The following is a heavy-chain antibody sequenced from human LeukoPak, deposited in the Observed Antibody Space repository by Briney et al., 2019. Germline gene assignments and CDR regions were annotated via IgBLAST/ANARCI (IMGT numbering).Heavy chain of an antibody. D-gene: IGHD3-10*01. Sequence: ASVKVSCKASVYTFTGYYMHLVRQAPGQGLEWMGWINPNSGGTNYAQKFQGRVTMTRDTSISTAYMELSRLRSDDTAVYYCARGPLVRGVVIKGAFDVWGQGTMVTVSS. V-gene: IGHV1-2*02. J-gene: IGHJ3*01. CDR3: ARGPLVRGVVIKGAFDV. CDR2: INPNSGGT. CDR1: VYTFTGYY.